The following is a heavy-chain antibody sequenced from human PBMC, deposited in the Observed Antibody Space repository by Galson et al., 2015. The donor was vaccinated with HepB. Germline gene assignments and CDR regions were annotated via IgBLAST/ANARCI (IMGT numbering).Heavy chain of an antibody. Sequence: SLRLSCAASTFTFSNYWMAWVRQAPGKGLDWVGSIKEDGSEKKYVDAVKGRFTISRDNAKKSLYLQMNSLRDEDTAVYYCARGGAPYALDYWGQGTLVTVSS. CDR3: ARGGAPYALDY. V-gene: IGHV3-7*03. CDR1: TFTFSNYW. CDR2: IKEDGSEK. J-gene: IGHJ4*02. D-gene: IGHD2-2*01.